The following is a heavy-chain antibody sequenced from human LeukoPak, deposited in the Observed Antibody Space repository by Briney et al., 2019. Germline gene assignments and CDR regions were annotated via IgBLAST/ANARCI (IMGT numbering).Heavy chain of an antibody. CDR3: ARGRTAMINFDF. V-gene: IGHV3-11*04. Sequence: PGGSLRLSCAASAFTFSDYYMTWIRQAPGKGLEWLSYINSIGSTMEYADSVKGRFTISRDNAKKSVYLQMNSLRAEDTAVYYCARGRTAMINFDFWGQGTLVTVSS. J-gene: IGHJ4*02. D-gene: IGHD5-18*01. CDR2: INSIGSTM. CDR1: AFTFSDYY.